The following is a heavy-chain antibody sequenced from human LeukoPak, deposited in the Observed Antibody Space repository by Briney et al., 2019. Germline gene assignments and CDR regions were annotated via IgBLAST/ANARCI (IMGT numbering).Heavy chain of an antibody. J-gene: IGHJ4*02. Sequence: SVKVSCKASGGTFSIYAISCVRQAPGQGLEWMGGIIPIFGTTNYAQKFQGRVTITADESTSTAYMELSSLRSEDTAVYYCASSVDTAMVTFGYYFDYWGQGTLVTVSS. V-gene: IGHV1-69*01. CDR3: ASSVDTAMVTFGYYFDY. CDR2: IIPIFGTT. D-gene: IGHD5-18*01. CDR1: GGTFSIYA.